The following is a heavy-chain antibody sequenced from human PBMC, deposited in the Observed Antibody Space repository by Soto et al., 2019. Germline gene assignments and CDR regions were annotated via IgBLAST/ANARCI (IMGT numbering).Heavy chain of an antibody. D-gene: IGHD2-2*01. V-gene: IGHV4-30-2*01. Sequence: TLSLTCAVYGRSISSGCYSWSWIRQPPGKGLEWIRYIYHSGSTYYNPPLKRRITISVDRSKNQFSLNLSSVTAADTAGYYCARVPDRWGQGTLVPVSS. CDR1: GRSISSGCYS. J-gene: IGHJ5*02. CDR2: IYHSGST. CDR3: ARVPDR.